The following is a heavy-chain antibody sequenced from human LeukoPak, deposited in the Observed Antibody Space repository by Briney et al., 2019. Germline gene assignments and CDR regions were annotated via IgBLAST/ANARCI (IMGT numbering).Heavy chain of an antibody. CDR2: IIPIFGTA. V-gene: IGHV1-69*13. CDR1: GGTFISYA. Sequence: ASVKVSCKASGGTFISYAISWVRQAPGQGLEWMGGIIPIFGTANYAQKFQGRVTITADESTSTAYMELSSLRSEDTAVYYCARDLGEPAPAPYGGNTWFDPWGQGTLVTVSS. CDR3: ARDLGEPAPAPYGGNTWFDP. J-gene: IGHJ5*02. D-gene: IGHD4-23*01.